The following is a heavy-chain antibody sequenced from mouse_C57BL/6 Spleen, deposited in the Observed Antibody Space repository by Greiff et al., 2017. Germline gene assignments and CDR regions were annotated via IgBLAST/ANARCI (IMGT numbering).Heavy chain of an antibody. Sequence: QVQLKESGPELVKPGASVKLSCKASGYTFTSYDINWVKQRPGQGLEWIGWIYPRDGSTKYNEKFKGKATLTVDTSSSTAYMELHSLTSEDSAVYFCARKGYDYAMDYWSQETSVTVSS. CDR3: ARKGYDYAMDY. CDR2: IYPRDGST. J-gene: IGHJ4*01. V-gene: IGHV1-85*01. D-gene: IGHD2-2*01. CDR1: GYTFTSYD.